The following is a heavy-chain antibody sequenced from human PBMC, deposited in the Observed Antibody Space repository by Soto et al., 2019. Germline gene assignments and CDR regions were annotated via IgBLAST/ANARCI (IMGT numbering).Heavy chain of an antibody. J-gene: IGHJ5*02. CDR1: GGSISSTTYY. Sequence: PSETLSLTCIVSGGSISSTTYYWGWIRQPPGKGLEWIGSIYYSGSTYYTPSLKSRVTISVDTSKNQFSLRLTSVTAADAAVYYCARLEQQLSWFGHWGQGTLVTVPQ. V-gene: IGHV4-39*01. D-gene: IGHD6-13*01. CDR2: IYYSGST. CDR3: ARLEQQLSWFGH.